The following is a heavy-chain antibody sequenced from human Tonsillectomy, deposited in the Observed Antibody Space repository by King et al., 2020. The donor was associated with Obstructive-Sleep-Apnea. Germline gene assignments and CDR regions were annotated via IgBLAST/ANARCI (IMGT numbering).Heavy chain of an antibody. CDR1: GYTISNYG. J-gene: IGHJ4*02. Sequence: QLVQSGGGVVQPGRSLRLSCAASGYTISNYGMHWVRQAPGKGLEWVAIILYDGSNTYYADSVKGRFTISRDNSKNTPYLQMNSLRSEDTAVYYCASPDGSGSHPPYYDYWGQGTLVTVSS. CDR3: ASPDGSGSHPPYYDY. D-gene: IGHD3-10*01. CDR2: ILYDGSNT. V-gene: IGHV3-30*03.